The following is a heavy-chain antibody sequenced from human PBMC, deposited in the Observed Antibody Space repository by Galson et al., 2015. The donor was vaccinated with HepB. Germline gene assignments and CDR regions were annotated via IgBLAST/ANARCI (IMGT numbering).Heavy chain of an antibody. V-gene: IGHV3-33*01. J-gene: IGHJ4*02. CDR1: GFTFSSYG. Sequence: SLRLSCAASGFTFSSYGMHWVRQAPGKGLEWVALIWYDRINKYYADSVKGRFTISRDNSKNTLYLQMNNLRAEDTAVYYCARDHLLTYYYDDSGLGLDYWGQGTLVTVSS. CDR3: ARDHLLTYYYDDSGLGLDY. D-gene: IGHD3-22*01. CDR2: IWYDRINK.